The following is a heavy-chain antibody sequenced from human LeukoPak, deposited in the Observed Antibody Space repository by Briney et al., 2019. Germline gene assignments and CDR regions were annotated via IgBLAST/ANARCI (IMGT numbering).Heavy chain of an antibody. V-gene: IGHV3-23*01. J-gene: IGHJ4*02. Sequence: GGSLRLSCAASGFTFSSYAMSWVRQAPGKGLEWVSAISGSGGSTYYADSVKGRFTISRDNAKNSLYLQMNSLRAEDTAVYYCASGIAAAGRGDYWGQGTLVTVSS. CDR1: GFTFSSYA. D-gene: IGHD6-13*01. CDR2: ISGSGGST. CDR3: ASGIAAAGRGDY.